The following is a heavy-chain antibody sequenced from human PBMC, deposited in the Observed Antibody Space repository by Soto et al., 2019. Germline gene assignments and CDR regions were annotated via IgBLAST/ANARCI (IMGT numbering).Heavy chain of an antibody. D-gene: IGHD2-2*01. CDR3: ARGRGSSTSCYFDY. V-gene: IGHV4-31*02. Sequence: SETLSLTCTVSGGSISSGGYYWSWIRQHPGKGLEWIGYIYYSGSTYYNPSLKSRVTISVDTSKNQFSLKLSSVTAADTAVHYCARGRGSSTSCYFDYWGQGTLVTVSS. CDR1: GGSISSGGYY. J-gene: IGHJ4*02. CDR2: IYYSGST.